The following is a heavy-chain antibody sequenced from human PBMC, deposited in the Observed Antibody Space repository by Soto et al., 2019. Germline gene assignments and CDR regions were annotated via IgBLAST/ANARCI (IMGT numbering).Heavy chain of an antibody. CDR1: GGTFSSYA. CDR3: ARAIAAADDGGYYYYGMDV. V-gene: IGHV1-69*01. J-gene: IGHJ6*02. Sequence: QVQLVQSGAEVKKPGSSVKVSCKASGGTFSSYAISWVRQAPGQGLEWMGGIIPIFGTANYAQKFQGRVTITADESTSTAYMELSSLRSEDTAVYYCARAIAAADDGGYYYYGMDVWGQGTTVTVSS. CDR2: IIPIFGTA. D-gene: IGHD6-13*01.